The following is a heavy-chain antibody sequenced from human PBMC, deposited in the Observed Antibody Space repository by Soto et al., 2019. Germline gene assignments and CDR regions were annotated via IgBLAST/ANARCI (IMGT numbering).Heavy chain of an antibody. CDR2: ISSSSDGI. Sequence: VQLVESGGGLVYPGGSLRLSCVGSGFSFSDYSMNWVRQAPGKGLQWVSYISSSSDGIHYAESVKGRFTVSRDNAKNALFLQMNSLRDDDTAIYYCARLPKGTLVTAWGQGTLVTVSS. D-gene: IGHD2-21*02. CDR1: GFSFSDYS. J-gene: IGHJ4*02. CDR3: ARLPKGTLVTA. V-gene: IGHV3-48*02.